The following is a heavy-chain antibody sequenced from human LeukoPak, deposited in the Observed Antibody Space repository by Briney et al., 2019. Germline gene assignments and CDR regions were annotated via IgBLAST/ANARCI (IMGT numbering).Heavy chain of an antibody. CDR3: ARSRYCSSTSCYSDY. CDR1: GFTFDNSG. D-gene: IGHD2-2*01. Sequence: GGSLRLSCEASGFTFDNSGMSWVRQVPGKGLEWVSSISSSSSYIYYADSVRGRFTIFRDNAKNSLYLQMNSLRAEDTAVYYCARSRYCSSTSCYSDYWGQGTLVTVSS. V-gene: IGHV3-21*01. J-gene: IGHJ4*02. CDR2: ISSSSSYI.